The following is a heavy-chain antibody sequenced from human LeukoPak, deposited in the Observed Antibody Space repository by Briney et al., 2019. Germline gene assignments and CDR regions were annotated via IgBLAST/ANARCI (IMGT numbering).Heavy chain of an antibody. V-gene: IGHV3-23*01. CDR1: GFTFSSYA. J-gene: IGHJ4*02. Sequence: GGSLRLSCAASGFTFSSYAMSWVRQAPGKGLEWVSAISGSGGSTYYADSVKGRFTISRDNSKNTLYLQMNSLRAEDTAVYYCAKGNYVWGSYYYYSDYWGQGTLVTVSS. CDR3: AKGNYVWGSYYYYSDY. CDR2: ISGSGGST. D-gene: IGHD3-16*01.